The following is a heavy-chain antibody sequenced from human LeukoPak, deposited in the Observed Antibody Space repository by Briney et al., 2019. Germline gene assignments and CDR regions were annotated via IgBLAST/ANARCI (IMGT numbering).Heavy chain of an antibody. J-gene: IGHJ6*02. V-gene: IGHV4-59*01. CDR2: IYYSGST. Sequence: SETLSLTCTVSGGSISSYYWSWIRQPPGKGLEWIGYIYYSGSTNYNPSLKSRVTISVDTSKNQFSLKLSSVTAADTAVYYCARDDYGDYYYGMDVWGQGTTVTVSS. D-gene: IGHD4-17*01. CDR1: GGSISSYY. CDR3: ARDDYGDYYYGMDV.